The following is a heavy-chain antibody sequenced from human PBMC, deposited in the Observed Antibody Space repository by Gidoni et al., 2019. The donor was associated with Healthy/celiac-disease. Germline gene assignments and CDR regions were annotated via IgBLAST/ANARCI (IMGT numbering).Heavy chain of an antibody. CDR3: ARHYDELLTDDAFDI. V-gene: IGHV4-59*08. CDR2: IYDSGST. CDR1: AVAISSYS. J-gene: IGHJ3*02. D-gene: IGHD2-15*01. Sequence: QLQLQESCPGLVKPSDTLSHTCTVSAVAISSYSWHWIRQPPGKVLEWMGYIYDSGSTNYNPSLKSRFTISVDTSKNQFSLKLSSVTAADTAVYYCARHYDELLTDDAFDIWGQGTMVTVSS.